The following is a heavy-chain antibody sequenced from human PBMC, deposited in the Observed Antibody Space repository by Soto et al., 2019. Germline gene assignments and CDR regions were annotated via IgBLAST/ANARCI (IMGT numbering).Heavy chain of an antibody. CDR3: GTARGGGGY. J-gene: IGHJ4*02. Sequence: EVQLVESGGGLIQPGGSLRLSCAVSGFTVSNNYMSWVRQAPGKGLEGVSVIYSGGYTAYGDSVKGRFTISRDNSKNTKYLKLQPLSPDHRGCFHWGTARGGGGYGGQGTLVTVSS. CDR2: IYSGGYT. CDR1: GFTVSNNY. D-gene: IGHD3-16*01. V-gene: IGHV3-53*01.